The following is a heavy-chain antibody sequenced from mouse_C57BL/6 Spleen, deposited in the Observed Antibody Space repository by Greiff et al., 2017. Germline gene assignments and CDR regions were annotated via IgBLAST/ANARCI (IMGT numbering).Heavy chain of an antibody. CDR3: GRVPNWDYGDY. Sequence: QVQLQQPGAELVRPGSSVKLSCKASGYTFTSYWMHWVKQRPIQGLEWIGNIDPSDSETHYNQKFKDKATLTVDKSSSTAYMQLSSLTSEDSAVYYCGRVPNWDYGDYWGQGTTLTVSS. CDR1: GYTFTSYW. D-gene: IGHD4-1*01. CDR2: IDPSDSET. V-gene: IGHV1-52*01. J-gene: IGHJ2*01.